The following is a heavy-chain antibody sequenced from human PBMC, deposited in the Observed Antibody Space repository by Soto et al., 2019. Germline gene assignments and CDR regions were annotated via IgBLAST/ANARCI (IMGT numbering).Heavy chain of an antibody. CDR1: GFTFDDYA. CDR3: AKDIGKNYDYIWGSYPQDYYFDY. Sequence: GGSLRLSCAASGFTFDDYAMHWVRQAPGKGLEWVSGISWNSGSIGYADSVKGRFTISRDNAKNSLYLQMNSLRAEDTALYYCAKDIGKNYDYIWGSYPQDYYFDYWGQGTLVTVSS. CDR2: ISWNSGSI. V-gene: IGHV3-9*01. J-gene: IGHJ4*02. D-gene: IGHD3-16*02.